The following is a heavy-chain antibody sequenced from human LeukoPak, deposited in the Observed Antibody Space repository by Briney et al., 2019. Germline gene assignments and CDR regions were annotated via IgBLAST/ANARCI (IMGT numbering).Heavy chain of an antibody. CDR3: AGGHEALGY. CDR2: IYSAGRT. CDR1: GFTVSNNY. D-gene: IGHD3-10*01. Sequence: VGSLRLSCAASGFTVSNNYMSWVRQPPGKGLEWVSLIYSAGRTFYADSVKGRFTISRDNSKNTLYLQMNSLRGEDTAIYYCAGGHEALGYWGQGTLVAVSS. V-gene: IGHV3-53*01. J-gene: IGHJ4*02.